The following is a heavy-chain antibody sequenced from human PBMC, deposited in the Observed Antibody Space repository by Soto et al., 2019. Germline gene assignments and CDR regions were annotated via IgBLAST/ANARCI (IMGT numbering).Heavy chain of an antibody. CDR2: IIPMLDSA. D-gene: IGHD3-22*01. CDR1: GGTFDNYA. J-gene: IGHJ6*02. Sequence: QVQLVQSGAEVKKPGSSVKVSCKASGGTFDNYAITWVRQAPGQGLEWMGGIIPMLDSANYAEKFQDRVTITADEHTSTAYMEVSSLRSEDTAVYYCGRTYNYDSGGKTYVCYGMDVWGQGTTVTVSS. V-gene: IGHV1-69*12. CDR3: GRTYNYDSGGKTYVCYGMDV.